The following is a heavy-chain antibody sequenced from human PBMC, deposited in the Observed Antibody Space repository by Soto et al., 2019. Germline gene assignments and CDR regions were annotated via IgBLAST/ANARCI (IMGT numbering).Heavy chain of an antibody. J-gene: IGHJ5*02. D-gene: IGHD3-22*01. CDR2: IYYSGST. CDR1: GGSISSGGYY. Sequence: SETLSLTCTVSGGSISSGGYYWSWIRQHPGKGLEWIGYIYYSGSTYYNPSLKSRVTISVDTSKNQFSLKLSSVTAADTAVYYCARQSLFSGYYAASGHWFDPWGQGTLVTAPQ. CDR3: ARQSLFSGYYAASGHWFDP. V-gene: IGHV4-31*03.